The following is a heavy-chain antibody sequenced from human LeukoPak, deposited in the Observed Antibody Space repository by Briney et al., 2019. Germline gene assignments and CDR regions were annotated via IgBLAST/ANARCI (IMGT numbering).Heavy chain of an antibody. V-gene: IGHV4-34*01. CDR3: ARGRGSTSLYYFDY. J-gene: IGHJ4*02. Sequence: SETLSLTCAVYGGSFSGYYWSWIRQPPGKGLEWIGEINHSGSTNYNPPLKSRVTISVDTSKNQFSLKLSSVTAADTAVYYCARGRGSTSLYYFDYWGQGTLVTVSS. CDR2: INHSGST. CDR1: GGSFSGYY. D-gene: IGHD2-2*01.